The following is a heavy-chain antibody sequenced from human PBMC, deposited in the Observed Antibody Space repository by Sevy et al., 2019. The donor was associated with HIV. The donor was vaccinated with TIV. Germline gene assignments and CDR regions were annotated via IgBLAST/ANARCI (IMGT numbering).Heavy chain of an antibody. V-gene: IGHV4-38-2*01. CDR3: ASRRLARGEVAY. CDR2: TYHSGST. D-gene: IGHD3-16*01. Sequence: SETLSLTCGVSGYSISSGYYWGWIRQPPGKGLEWIGITYHSGSTYSNPSLKSRLTISVDTSKNQFSLKLNSVTAADTAVYYCASRRLARGEVAYWGQGILVTVSS. J-gene: IGHJ4*02. CDR1: GYSISSGYY.